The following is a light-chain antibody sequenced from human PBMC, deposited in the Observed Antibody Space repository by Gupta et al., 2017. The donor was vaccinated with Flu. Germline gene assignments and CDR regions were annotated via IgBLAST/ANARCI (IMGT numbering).Light chain of an antibody. CDR2: WAS. CDR1: QKISYSSNDKNY. J-gene: IGKJ1*01. V-gene: IGKV4-1*01. CDR3: QQYYSAPWT. Sequence: IVVTKSPDSLAVSLGERATINCKSSQKISYSSNDKNYLAWYQQKPGQPPKLLIYWASTRESGVPDRFSGSGSGTDFTLTISNLQAEDVAVYYCQQYYSAPWTFGQGTKVEIK.